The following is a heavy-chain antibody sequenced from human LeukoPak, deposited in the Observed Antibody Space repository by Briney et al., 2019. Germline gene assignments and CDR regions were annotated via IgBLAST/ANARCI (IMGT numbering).Heavy chain of an antibody. D-gene: IGHD3-3*01. CDR3: GRGYDKPDY. J-gene: IGHJ4*01. CDR2: IWSDGSNI. CDR1: GFTFGSYG. V-gene: IGHV3-33*01. Sequence: PGGSLRLSCAASGFTFGSYGMHWVRQAPGQGPEWVAVIWSDGSNIYYADTVKGRVTISRDTSKNTLFLQMNSLRAEDTAVYYCGRGYDKPDYWGKGTMVTVSS.